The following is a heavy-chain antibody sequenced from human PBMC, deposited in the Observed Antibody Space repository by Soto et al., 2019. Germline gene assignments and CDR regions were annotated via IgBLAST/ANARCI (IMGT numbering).Heavy chain of an antibody. Sequence: GGSLRLSCAASGFTVSSNYMSWVRQAPGKGLEWVSVIYSGGSTYYADSVKGRFTTSRDNSKNTLYLQMNSLRAEDTAVYYCARDVSSTDYYMDVWGKGTTVTVSS. CDR3: ARDVSSTDYYMDV. CDR2: IYSGGST. V-gene: IGHV3-66*01. CDR1: GFTVSSNY. J-gene: IGHJ6*03. D-gene: IGHD2-2*01.